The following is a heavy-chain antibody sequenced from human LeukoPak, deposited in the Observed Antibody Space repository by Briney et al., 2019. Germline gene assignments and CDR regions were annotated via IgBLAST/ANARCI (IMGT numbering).Heavy chain of an antibody. Sequence: GESLKIPCKGSGYSFTSYWIGWVRQMPGKGLEWMGIIYPGNSDTRYSPSFQGQVTISADKSISTAYLQWSSLKASDTAMYYCARRITMPDDAFDIWGQGTMVTVSS. CDR2: IYPGNSDT. CDR3: ARRITMPDDAFDI. V-gene: IGHV5-51*01. J-gene: IGHJ3*02. CDR1: GYSFTSYW. D-gene: IGHD3-10*01.